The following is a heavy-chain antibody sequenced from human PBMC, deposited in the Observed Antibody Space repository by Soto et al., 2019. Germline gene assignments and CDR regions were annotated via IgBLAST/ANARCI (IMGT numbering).Heavy chain of an antibody. CDR3: AREDGYNYSPYSYYYYGMDV. Sequence: QVQLVESGGGLVKPGGSLRLSCAASGFTFSDYYMSWIRQAPGKGLEWVSYISRSGRTIYYADSVKGRFTISRDNAKNSLYLQMNSLRAEDTAVYYCAREDGYNYSPYSYYYYGMDVWGQGTTVTVSS. CDR2: ISRSGRTI. D-gene: IGHD5-12*01. CDR1: GFTFSDYY. J-gene: IGHJ6*02. V-gene: IGHV3-11*01.